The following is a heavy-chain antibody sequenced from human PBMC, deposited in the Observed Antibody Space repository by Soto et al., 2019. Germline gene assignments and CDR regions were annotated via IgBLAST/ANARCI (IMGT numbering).Heavy chain of an antibody. V-gene: IGHV1-69*12. CDR1: GGTFSSYA. CDR3: ASVRVRFLEWLGSEG. J-gene: IGHJ4*02. Sequence: QVQLVQSGAEVKKPGSSVKVSCKASGGTFSSYAISWVRQAPGQGLEWMGGIIPIFGTANYAQKFQGRVTITADESTSTASMELSSMRSEDTAVYYCASVRVRFLEWLGSEGWGQGTLVTVSS. D-gene: IGHD3-3*01. CDR2: IIPIFGTA.